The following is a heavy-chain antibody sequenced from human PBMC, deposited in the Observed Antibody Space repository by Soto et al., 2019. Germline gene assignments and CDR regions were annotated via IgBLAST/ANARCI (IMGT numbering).Heavy chain of an antibody. Sequence: PGESLKISCKGSGYSFSSYWIGWVRQMPGKGLEWMGIIYPGDSDTRYSPSFQGQVTMSADKSISTAYLQWSSLKASDTAMYFCARHLRPSGWYLATDYYYGMDVWGQGTTVTVSS. CDR3: ARHLRPSGWYLATDYYYGMDV. V-gene: IGHV5-51*01. CDR2: IYPGDSDT. J-gene: IGHJ6*02. CDR1: GYSFSSYW. D-gene: IGHD6-19*01.